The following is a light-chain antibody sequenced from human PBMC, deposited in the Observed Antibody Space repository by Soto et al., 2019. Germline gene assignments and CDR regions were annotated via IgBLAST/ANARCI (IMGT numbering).Light chain of an antibody. CDR1: QTVLYSSNNKNY. CDR3: HQYFVAPRT. CDR2: WAS. Sequence: DIVMTQSPDSLAVSLGERATINCKSSQTVLYSSNNKNYLAWYQQKPGQSPKLLIYWASTRESGVPDRFSGSGSETDFTLTSSSLRAEDGAVYYCHQYFVAPRTFGQGTKVEIK. V-gene: IGKV4-1*01. J-gene: IGKJ1*01.